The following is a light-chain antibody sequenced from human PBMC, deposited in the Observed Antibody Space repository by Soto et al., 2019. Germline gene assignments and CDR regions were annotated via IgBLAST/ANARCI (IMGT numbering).Light chain of an antibody. CDR1: QGISSY. J-gene: IGKJ1*01. CDR2: AAS. Sequence: DIQLTQSPSFLSASVGDRVTITCRASQGISSYLAWYQQKPGKAPKLLIYAASTLQSGVPSRFSGSGSGTEFTLTISSLQPEDFATYYCQQLNSYPRTLGQRTKVEIK. CDR3: QQLNSYPRT. V-gene: IGKV1-9*01.